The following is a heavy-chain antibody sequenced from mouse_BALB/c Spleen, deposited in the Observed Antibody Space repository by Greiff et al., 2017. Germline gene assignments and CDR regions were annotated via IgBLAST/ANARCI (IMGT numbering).Heavy chain of an antibody. CDR1: GFTFSDYG. D-gene: IGHD2-1*01. V-gene: IGHV5-15*02. J-gene: IGHJ4*01. Sequence: EVKLVESGGGLVQPGGSRKLSCAASGFTFSDYGMAWVRQAPGKGPEWVAFISNLAYSIYYADTVTGRFPISRENAKNTLYLEMSSLRSEDTAMYYCARDHHGKDAMDYWGQGTSVTVSS. CDR2: ISNLAYSI. CDR3: ARDHHGKDAMDY.